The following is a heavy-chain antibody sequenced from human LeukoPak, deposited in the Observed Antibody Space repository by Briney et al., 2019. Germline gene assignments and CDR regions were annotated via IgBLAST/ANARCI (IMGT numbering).Heavy chain of an antibody. J-gene: IGHJ4*02. D-gene: IGHD5-18*01. CDR2: ISSSGGTI. CDR3: ARATRADTAMVNFDY. V-gene: IGHV3-11*01. Sequence: GGSLRLSCAASGFTFSDYYMYWIRQAPGKGLEWVSSISSSGGTIYYADSVKGRFTISRDNAKNSLYLQMNSLRAGDTAVYYCARATRADTAMVNFDYWRQGTLVTVSS. CDR1: GFTFSDYY.